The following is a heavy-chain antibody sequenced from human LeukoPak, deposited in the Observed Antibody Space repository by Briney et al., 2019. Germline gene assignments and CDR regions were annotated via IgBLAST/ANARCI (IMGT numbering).Heavy chain of an antibody. J-gene: IGHJ5*02. CDR2: IYYTGT. CDR1: GGSVTDYY. Sequence: SETLSLTCTVSGGSVTDYYWSWIRQSPGKGLEWIGYIYYTGTSYNPSLKSRVTISADTSKNQFSLKLISVTAADTAVYYCASFGYSGGWWFPRGPWGQGTLVTVSS. V-gene: IGHV4-59*02. CDR3: ASFGYSGGWWFPRGP. D-gene: IGHD6-19*01.